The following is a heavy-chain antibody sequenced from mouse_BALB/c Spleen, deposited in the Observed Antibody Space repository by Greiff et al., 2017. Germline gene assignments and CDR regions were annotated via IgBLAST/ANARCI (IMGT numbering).Heavy chain of an antibody. V-gene: IGHV1-4*02. CDR3: APYDYYAMDY. J-gene: IGHJ4*01. CDR1: GYTFTSYT. Sequence: QAQLQQSAAELARPGASVKMSCKASGYTFTSYTMHWVKQRLGQGLEWIGYSNPSSGYTESNQKFKDKTKLTAYKSSSKAYMQMSSLTSEDSAVYYCAPYDYYAMDYWGQGTLVTVSS. CDR2: SNPSSGYT.